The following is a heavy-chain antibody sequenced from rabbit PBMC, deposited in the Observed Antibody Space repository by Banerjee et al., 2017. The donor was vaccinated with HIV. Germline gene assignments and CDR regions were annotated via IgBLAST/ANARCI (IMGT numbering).Heavy chain of an antibody. V-gene: IGHV1S45*01. D-gene: IGHD4-1*01. J-gene: IGHJ6*01. CDR3: ARDMDYYSRGWGVSGMDL. CDR1: GFSFSSSYY. Sequence: QEQLVESGGGLVQPEGSLTLTCTASGFSFSSSYYMCWVRQAPGKGLEWIACIYAGSSGTTYYASWAKGRFTISKTSSTTVTLQRTSLTAADTATYFCARDMDYYSRGWGVSGMDLWGPGTLVTVS. CDR2: IYAGSSGTT.